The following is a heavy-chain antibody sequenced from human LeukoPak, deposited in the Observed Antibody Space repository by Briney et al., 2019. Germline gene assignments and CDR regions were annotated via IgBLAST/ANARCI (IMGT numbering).Heavy chain of an antibody. V-gene: IGHV3-23*01. CDR2: ISGSGSSI. CDR3: VRGLYGY. D-gene: IGHD4-17*01. Sequence: GGSLRLSCAGSGFTLSSYAMTWVRQAPGKGLEWVSSISGSGSSIYYADSVKGRFTISRDNSKNTLYLQMDSLRVEDTAVYYCVRGLYGYWGQGTLVTVSS. CDR1: GFTLSSYA. J-gene: IGHJ4*02.